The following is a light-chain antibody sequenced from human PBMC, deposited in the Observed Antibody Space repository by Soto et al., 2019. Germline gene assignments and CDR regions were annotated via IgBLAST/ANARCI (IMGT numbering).Light chain of an antibody. CDR1: SSNIGSNT. CDR3: PAWDESLNGYV. J-gene: IGLJ1*01. Sequence: QSALTQPPSASGTPGQRVTISCSGSSSNIGSNTVNWFQHLPGTAPKLLIYINNQRPSGVPVRFSGSKSVTLAFPAIGGLQDAEEGDYSCPAWDESLNGYVFGTGTKVTV. V-gene: IGLV1-44*01. CDR2: INN.